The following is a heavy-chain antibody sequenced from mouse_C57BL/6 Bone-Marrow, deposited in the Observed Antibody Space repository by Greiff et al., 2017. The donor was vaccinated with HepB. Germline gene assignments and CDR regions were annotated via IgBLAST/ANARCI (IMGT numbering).Heavy chain of an antibody. Sequence: QVQLQQPGAELVRPGTSVKLSCKASGYTFTSYWMHWVKQRPGQGLEWIGMIDPSDSYTNYNQKFKGKATLTVDTSSSTAYMYLSSLKSEDSAVYYCARPYFRGFDYWGQGTTLTVSS. CDR2: IDPSDSYT. J-gene: IGHJ2*01. D-gene: IGHD3-3*01. CDR3: ARPYFRGFDY. CDR1: GYTFTSYW. V-gene: IGHV1-59*01.